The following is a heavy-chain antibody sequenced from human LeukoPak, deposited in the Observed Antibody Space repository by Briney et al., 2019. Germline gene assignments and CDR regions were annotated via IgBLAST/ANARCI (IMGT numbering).Heavy chain of an antibody. D-gene: IGHD5-24*01. J-gene: IGHJ4*02. CDR1: GYTFTSYG. CDR3: ARDKNYRFDY. Sequence: ASVKVSCKASGYTFTSYGISWVRQAPGQGLEWVGWISANSGNTNYAQKMQGRVTMTTETSSSTAYMELRNLRSDDTAVYYCARDKNYRFDYWGQGTLVTVSS. CDR2: ISANSGNT. V-gene: IGHV1-18*01.